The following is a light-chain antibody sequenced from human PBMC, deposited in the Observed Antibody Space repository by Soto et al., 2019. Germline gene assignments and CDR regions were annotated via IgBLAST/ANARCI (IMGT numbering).Light chain of an antibody. CDR2: DAS. CDR1: QSISSW. CDR3: QQYNGNS. Sequence: DIQMTQSLSTLSASVGDRVTITCRASQSISSWWAWYQQKPGKAPKLLIYDASSLESGVPSRFSGSGSGTEFTLTISILQPDDFATYYCQQYNGNSFGQGTK. J-gene: IGKJ2*01. V-gene: IGKV1-5*01.